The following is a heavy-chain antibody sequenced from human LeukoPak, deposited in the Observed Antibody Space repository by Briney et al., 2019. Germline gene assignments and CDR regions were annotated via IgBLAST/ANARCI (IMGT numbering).Heavy chain of an antibody. D-gene: IGHD4-17*01. CDR2: INHSGST. J-gene: IGHJ4*02. Sequence: SETLSLTCAVYGGSFSGYYWSWIRQPPGKGLEWIGEINHSGSTNYNPSLKTRVTISVDKSKNQFSLKLSPVTAADTAVYYCARASHDYGDYSHFDYWGQGTLVTVSS. V-gene: IGHV4-34*01. CDR3: ARASHDYGDYSHFDY. CDR1: GGSFSGYY.